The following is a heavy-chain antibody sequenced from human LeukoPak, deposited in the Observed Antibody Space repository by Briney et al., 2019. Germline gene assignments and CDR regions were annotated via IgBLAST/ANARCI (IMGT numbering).Heavy chain of an antibody. CDR2: IYYSGST. Sequence: PSETLSLTCAVSGGSISSGGYSWSWIRQPPGKGLEWIGYIYYSGSTYYNPSLKSRVTISVDTSKNQFSLKLSSVTAADTAVYYCARGRSGYSSGFSIFGPWGQGTLVTVSS. V-gene: IGHV4-30-4*07. D-gene: IGHD6-19*01. CDR1: GGSISSGGYS. CDR3: ARGRSGYSSGFSIFGP. J-gene: IGHJ5*02.